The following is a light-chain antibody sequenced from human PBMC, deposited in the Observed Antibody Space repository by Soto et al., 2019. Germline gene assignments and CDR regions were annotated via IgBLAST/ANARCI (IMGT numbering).Light chain of an antibody. Sequence: EIVLTQSPATLSLSPGERATLSCRASQSVSSYLAWYQQKPGQAPRLLISDASNRATGIPARFSGSGSGTDFTLTSSSLEPEDFAVYYCQQRSNWPLTCGQGTRLEIK. CDR1: QSVSSY. V-gene: IGKV3-11*01. CDR2: DAS. CDR3: QQRSNWPLT. J-gene: IGKJ5*01.